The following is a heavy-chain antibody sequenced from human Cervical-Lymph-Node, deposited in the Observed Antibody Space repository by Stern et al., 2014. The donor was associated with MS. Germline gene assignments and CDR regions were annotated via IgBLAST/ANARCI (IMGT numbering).Heavy chain of an antibody. CDR2: IHSAGSTT. CDR1: GFTFSTYW. J-gene: IGHJ4*02. V-gene: IGHV3-74*02. CDR3: ARAISAMVRGVTDY. Sequence: EVQLVESGGGLVQPGGSLRLSCAASGFTFSTYWMHWVRQAPGKGLVWVSRIHSAGSTTSFAVSVKGRFTISIDNAKNTLYLQMNSLRAEDTAVYYCARAISAMVRGVTDYWGQGTLVTVSS. D-gene: IGHD3-10*01.